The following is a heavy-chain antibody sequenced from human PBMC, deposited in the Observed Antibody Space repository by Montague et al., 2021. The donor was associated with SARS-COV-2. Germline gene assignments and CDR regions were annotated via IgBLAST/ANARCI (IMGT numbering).Heavy chain of an antibody. Sequence: SETLSLTRTVSGGSISRYFWNWIRQTPGKGLEWMGYVHDIESSIYNPSLQSRIAILLDTPKNQFSLRLNAVTAADTAVYYCARVTLGGRDGRTRQYDGLDSWGQGIPVTVSS. CDR3: ARVTLGGRDGRTRQYDGLDS. J-gene: IGHJ4*02. V-gene: IGHV4-59*01. D-gene: IGHD3-16*01. CDR1: GGSISRYF. CDR2: VHDIESS.